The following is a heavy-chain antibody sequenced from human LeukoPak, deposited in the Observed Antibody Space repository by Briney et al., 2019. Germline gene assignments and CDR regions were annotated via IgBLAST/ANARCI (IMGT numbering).Heavy chain of an antibody. CDR3: ARDYDILTGYYPSYGMDV. J-gene: IGHJ6*02. V-gene: IGHV3-21*01. CDR2: ISSSSSYI. D-gene: IGHD3-9*01. Sequence: GGSLRLSCAASGFTFSSYSMNWVRQAPGKGLEWVSSISSSSSYIYYADSVKGRFTISRDNAKNSLYLQMNSLRAEDTAVYYRARDYDILTGYYPSYGMDVWGQGTTVTVSS. CDR1: GFTFSSYS.